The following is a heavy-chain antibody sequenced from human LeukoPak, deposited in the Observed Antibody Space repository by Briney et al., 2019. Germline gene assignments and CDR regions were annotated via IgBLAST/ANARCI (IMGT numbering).Heavy chain of an antibody. CDR1: GFTFSIYW. J-gene: IGHJ4*02. CDR2: IKQDGSER. CDR3: ARVGVYYYDSSGYYYFDY. D-gene: IGHD3-22*01. V-gene: IGHV3-7*03. Sequence: PGGSLRLSCAASGFTFSIYWMSWVRQAPGKGLEWVANIKQDGSERYYVDSVKGRFTLSRDNAKNSLYLQMNSLRAEDTAVYYCARVGVYYYDSSGYYYFDYWGQGTLVTVSS.